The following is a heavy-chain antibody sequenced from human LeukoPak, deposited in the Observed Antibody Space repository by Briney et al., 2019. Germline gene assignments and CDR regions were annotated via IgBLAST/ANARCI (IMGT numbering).Heavy chain of an antibody. D-gene: IGHD1-26*01. CDR3: ARGGELLRPVDY. J-gene: IGHJ4*02. CDR2: MNQDGSEK. CDR1: GFTFSSYW. Sequence: GGSLRLSCAASGFTFSSYWMSWVRQAPGKGLEWVANMNQDGSEKYYVDSVKGRFTISRDNAKNSLYLQMNNLRAEDTAVYYCARGGELLRPVDYWGQGTLVTVSS. V-gene: IGHV3-7*01.